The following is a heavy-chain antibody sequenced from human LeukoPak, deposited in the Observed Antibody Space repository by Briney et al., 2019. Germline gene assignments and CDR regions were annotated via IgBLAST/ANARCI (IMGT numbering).Heavy chain of an antibody. CDR1: GGSISSSSYY. V-gene: IGHV4-39*07. CDR3: ARDFAAAGTSYYYYGMDV. J-gene: IGHJ6*02. D-gene: IGHD6-13*01. Sequence: PSETLSLTCTVSGGSISSSSYYWVSIRQPPGKGLEWIGSIYYSGSTYYNPSLKSRVTISLDTSKNQFSLKLSSVTAADTAVYYCARDFAAAGTSYYYYGMDVWGQGTTVTVSS. CDR2: IYYSGST.